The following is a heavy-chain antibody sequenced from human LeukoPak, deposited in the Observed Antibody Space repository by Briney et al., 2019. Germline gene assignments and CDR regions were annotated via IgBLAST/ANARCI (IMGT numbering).Heavy chain of an antibody. CDR2: INPNSGGT. CDR3: ARDLGGYCSGGSCLNWFDP. J-gene: IGHJ5*02. D-gene: IGHD2-15*01. Sequence: ASVTVPCKASGYTFTGYYMHWVRQAPGQGLEWMGWINPNSGGTNYAQKFQGRVTMTSDTSISTAYMELSRLRSDDTAVYYCARDLGGYCSGGSCLNWFDPWGQETLVTVSS. V-gene: IGHV1-2*02. CDR1: GYTFTGYY.